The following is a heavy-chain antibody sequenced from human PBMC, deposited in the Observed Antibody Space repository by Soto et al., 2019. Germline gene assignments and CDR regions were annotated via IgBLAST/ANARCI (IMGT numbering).Heavy chain of an antibody. CDR1: GGTFSSYA. Sequence: ASVKVSCKASGGTFSSYAISWVRQAPGQGLEWMGGIIPIFGTANYAQKFQGRVTITADKSTSTAYMELSSLRSEDTAVYYCARVYYDSSGYYSGYFQHWGQGTLVTVSS. CDR3: ARVYYDSSGYYSGYFQH. V-gene: IGHV1-69*06. J-gene: IGHJ1*01. CDR2: IIPIFGTA. D-gene: IGHD3-22*01.